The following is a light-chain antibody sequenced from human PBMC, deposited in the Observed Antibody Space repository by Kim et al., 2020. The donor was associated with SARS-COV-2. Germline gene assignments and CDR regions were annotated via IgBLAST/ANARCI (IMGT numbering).Light chain of an antibody. CDR2: GKY. CDR1: SLRNYY. V-gene: IGLV3-19*01. J-gene: IGLJ3*02. CDR3: NSWDSSGDHVV. Sequence: SSELTQDPAVSVALGQTVRLTCQGDSLRNYYATWYQQRPGQAPVLVLYGKYNRPSGIPDRFSGSASGNTASLTITGAQAEDEADYYCNSWDSSGDHVVFGGWTKLTVL.